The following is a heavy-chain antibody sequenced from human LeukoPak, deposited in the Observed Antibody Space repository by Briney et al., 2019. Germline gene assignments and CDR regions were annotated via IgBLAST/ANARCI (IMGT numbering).Heavy chain of an antibody. CDR2: INPNSGGT. J-gene: IGHJ6*03. V-gene: IGHV1-2*02. Sequence: ASVKVSCKASGYTFTGYYVHWVRQAPGQGLEWMGWINPNSGGTNYAQKLQGRVTMTTDTSTSTAYMELRSLRSDDTAVYYCARVENGYGSGSYYSYYYMDVWGKGTTVTVSS. CDR1: GYTFTGYY. CDR3: ARVENGYGSGSYYSYYYMDV. D-gene: IGHD3-10*01.